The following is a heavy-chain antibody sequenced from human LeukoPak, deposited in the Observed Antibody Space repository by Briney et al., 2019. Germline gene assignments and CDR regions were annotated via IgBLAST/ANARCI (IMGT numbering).Heavy chain of an antibody. Sequence: GGSLRLSCAASGITFSNYWMNWVRQAPGKGLEWVANIKEDGTVKCYADSVKGRFTTSRDNAKNSLYLQMNSLRVEDTALYYCVGGAARDSWGQGTLVTVSS. J-gene: IGHJ4*02. CDR1: GITFSNYW. V-gene: IGHV3-7*04. CDR2: IKEDGTVK. D-gene: IGHD2-15*01. CDR3: VGGAARDS.